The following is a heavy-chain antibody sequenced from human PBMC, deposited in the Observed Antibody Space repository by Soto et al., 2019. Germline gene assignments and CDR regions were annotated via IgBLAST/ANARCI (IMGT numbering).Heavy chain of an antibody. V-gene: IGHV4-38-2*02. Sequence: SETLSLTCNVSGFAISRGYYWSWVRQPPGKGLEWIGSIYPSVSSYHNPSLETRLTLSIDTSKNQFTLKLASVTAADTALYFCAREKVGTTFFDNWGQGTQVTVSS. D-gene: IGHD1-1*01. J-gene: IGHJ4*02. CDR1: GFAISRGYY. CDR3: AREKVGTTFFDN. CDR2: IYPSVSS.